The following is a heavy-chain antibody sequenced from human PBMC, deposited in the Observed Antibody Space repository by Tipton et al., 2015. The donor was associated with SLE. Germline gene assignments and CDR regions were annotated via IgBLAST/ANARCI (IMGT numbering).Heavy chain of an antibody. CDR2: INPSGFST. CDR1: GYNFINYY. D-gene: IGHD4-11*01. Sequence: QLVQSGAEVEKPGASMKVSCKASGYNFINYYIHWVRQAPGQGLEWMGTINPSGFSTTYAQKFRGRVTMTTDTSASTVFMEMSGLRSDDTAVYYCARSFYSNFRSYFDFWGQGTLVTVSS. CDR3: ARSFYSNFRSYFDF. V-gene: IGHV1-46*01. J-gene: IGHJ4*02.